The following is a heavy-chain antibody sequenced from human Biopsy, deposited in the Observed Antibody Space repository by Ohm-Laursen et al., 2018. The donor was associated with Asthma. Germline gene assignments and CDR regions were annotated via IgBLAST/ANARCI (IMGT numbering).Heavy chain of an antibody. Sequence: SVKVSCKASGGMFGNYAISWVRQAPGQGLEWLGGIMTVFGTTNYAQKFQGRVTITADESTSTAYMEVTSLRFDDTAIYYCARPSPNRDILYYYYHMDVWGQGTTVIVSS. D-gene: IGHD3-3*02. CDR3: ARPSPNRDILYYYYHMDV. CDR1: GGMFGNYA. CDR2: IMTVFGTT. V-gene: IGHV1-69*13. J-gene: IGHJ6*02.